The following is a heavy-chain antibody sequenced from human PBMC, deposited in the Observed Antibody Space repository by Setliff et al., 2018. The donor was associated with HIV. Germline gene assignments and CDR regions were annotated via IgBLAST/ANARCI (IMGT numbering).Heavy chain of an antibody. CDR2: IYYSGTT. Sequence: SETLSLTCSVSGDSIRNSRDYWGWIRQPPGKGLEWIGNIYYSGTTYYSPSLNSRVTISVDRTRNHFSLRLSAVTAADTAVYYCARELDNSDNSDPFDVWGQGTMVTVS. CDR1: GDSIRNSRDY. V-gene: IGHV4-39*02. CDR3: ARELDNSDNSDPFDV. D-gene: IGHD4-4*01. J-gene: IGHJ3*01.